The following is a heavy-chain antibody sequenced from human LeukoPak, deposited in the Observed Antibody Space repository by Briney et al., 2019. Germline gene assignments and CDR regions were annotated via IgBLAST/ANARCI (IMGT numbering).Heavy chain of an antibody. Sequence: SETLSLTCTVSGDSIGSSSYYWGWIRQPPGKGLEWIGSIYYSVTTYNNPSLQSRVTISVDTSKNHFSLKLSSVTAADTAVYYCARGGYHYTFWTSGEGDNQLRYFGWWGQGTLVAVSS. V-gene: IGHV4-39*07. CDR2: IYYSVTT. CDR3: ARGGYHYTFWTSGEGDNQLRYFGW. CDR1: GDSIGSSSYY. D-gene: IGHD3-9*01. J-gene: IGHJ4*02.